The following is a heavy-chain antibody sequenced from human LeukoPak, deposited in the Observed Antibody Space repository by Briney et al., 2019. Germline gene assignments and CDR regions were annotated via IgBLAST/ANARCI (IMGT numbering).Heavy chain of an antibody. Sequence: GGSLRLSCAASGFTFSSYSMNWVRQAPGKGLEWVSAISGSDGSTYYADSVKGRFTISRDNSKNTLYLQMNSLSAEDTAVYYCEKDLGGSGDYRPYWGQGSVVTVSS. V-gene: IGHV3-23*01. D-gene: IGHD2-21*02. CDR2: ISGSDGST. CDR3: EKDLGGSGDYRPY. J-gene: IGHJ4*02. CDR1: GFTFSSYS.